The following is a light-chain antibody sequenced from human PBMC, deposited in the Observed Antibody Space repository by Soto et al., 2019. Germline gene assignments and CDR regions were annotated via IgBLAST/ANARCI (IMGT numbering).Light chain of an antibody. CDR1: SSDVGGYNY. V-gene: IGLV2-14*01. Sequence: QSVLTQPASVSESPGQSITISCTGTSSDVGGYNYVSWYQQHPGKATKLMIYDVSNRPSEVSNRFSGSKSGNTASLTISGLQAEDEADYYCSSYTSSSTYVFGTGTKVTVL. CDR3: SSYTSSSTYV. J-gene: IGLJ1*01. CDR2: DVS.